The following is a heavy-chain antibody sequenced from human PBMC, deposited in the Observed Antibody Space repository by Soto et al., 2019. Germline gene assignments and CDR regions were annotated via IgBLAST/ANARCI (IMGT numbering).Heavy chain of an antibody. Sequence: QVQLVQSGAEVKKPGSSVKVSCKASGGTFSSYAISWVRQAPGQGLEWMGGIIPIFGTANYAQQFQGRVTITADESKSTAYMELSSLRSEDTAVYYCARDRRKGDGYNQGDYWGQGTLVTVSS. D-gene: IGHD5-12*01. CDR3: ARDRRKGDGYNQGDY. CDR2: IIPIFGTA. CDR1: GGTFSSYA. J-gene: IGHJ4*02. V-gene: IGHV1-69*01.